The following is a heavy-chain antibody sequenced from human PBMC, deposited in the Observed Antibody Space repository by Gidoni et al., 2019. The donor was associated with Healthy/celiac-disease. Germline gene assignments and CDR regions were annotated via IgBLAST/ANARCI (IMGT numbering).Heavy chain of an antibody. D-gene: IGHD6-19*01. Sequence: QVQLVESGGGVVQPGRSLRLSCAASGFTFSSYGMHWVRQAPGKGLEWVAVISYDGSNKYYADSVKGRFTISRDNSKNTLYLQMNSLRAEDTAVYYCAKGRKVRAVAGTFDYWGQGTLVTVSS. CDR2: ISYDGSNK. V-gene: IGHV3-30*18. J-gene: IGHJ4*02. CDR1: GFTFSSYG. CDR3: AKGRKVRAVAGTFDY.